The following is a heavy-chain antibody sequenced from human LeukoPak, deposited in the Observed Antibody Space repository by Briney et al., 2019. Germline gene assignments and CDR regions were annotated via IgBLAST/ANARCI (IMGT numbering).Heavy chain of an antibody. CDR3: ARTSNYWFDP. J-gene: IGHJ5*02. CDR2: INHSGST. Sequence: SETLSLTCAVYGGSFSGYYWSWIRQPPGKGLEWIGEINHSGSTNYNPSLKSRVTISVDTSKNQFSPKLSSVTAADTAVYYCARTSNYWFDPWGQGTLVTVSS. V-gene: IGHV4-34*01. D-gene: IGHD4/OR15-4a*01. CDR1: GGSFSGYY.